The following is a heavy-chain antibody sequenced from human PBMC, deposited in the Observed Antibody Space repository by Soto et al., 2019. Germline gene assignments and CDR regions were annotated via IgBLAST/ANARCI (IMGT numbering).Heavy chain of an antibody. D-gene: IGHD6-13*01. CDR2: ISAYNGNT. CDR3: ARTSDVAAAGRGKYYLDY. J-gene: IGHJ4*02. CDR1: GYTFTSYG. V-gene: IGHV1-18*01. Sequence: ASVKVSCKASGYTFTSYGISWVRQAPGQGLEWMGWISAYNGNTNYAQELQGRVTMTTDTSTSTAYMELRSLRSDDTAVYYCARTSDVAAAGRGKYYLDYWGQGTLVTVSS.